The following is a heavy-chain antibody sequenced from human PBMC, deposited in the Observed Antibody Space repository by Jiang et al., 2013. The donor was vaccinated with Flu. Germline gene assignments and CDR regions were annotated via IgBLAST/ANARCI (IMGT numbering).Heavy chain of an antibody. D-gene: IGHD3-3*01. CDR1: GDSISSSNW. J-gene: IGHJ6*02. Sequence: GSGLVKPSGTLSLTCAVSGDSISSSNWWSWVRQSPGKGLEWIGEIYHSGSTNYNPSLKSRVTVSVDKSKNQFSLKLTSVTAADTAMYYCARWLEYEGLDVWGQGDHGHRLL. CDR3: ARWLEYEGLDV. V-gene: IGHV4-4*02. CDR2: IYHSGST.